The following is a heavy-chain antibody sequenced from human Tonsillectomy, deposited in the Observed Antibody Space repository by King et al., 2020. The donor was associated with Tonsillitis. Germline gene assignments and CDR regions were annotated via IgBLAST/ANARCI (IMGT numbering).Heavy chain of an antibody. V-gene: IGHV5-51*01. CDR3: ARLPYCSSWQPAYYSSYYGMDV. CDR2: IYPGDSDT. Sequence: EQLVQSGAEVKKPGESLKISCKGSGYSFTSYWIGWVRQMPGKGLEWRGIIYPGDSDTRYSPSFQGQVNISADKSISTAYLQWSSLKASDTSMYYCARLPYCSSWQPAYYSSYYGMDVWGLGTTVTVSS. J-gene: IGHJ6*02. D-gene: IGHD6-13*01. CDR1: GYSFTSYW.